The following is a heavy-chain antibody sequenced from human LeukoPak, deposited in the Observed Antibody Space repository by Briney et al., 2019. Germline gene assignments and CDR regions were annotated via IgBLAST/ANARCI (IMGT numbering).Heavy chain of an antibody. V-gene: IGHV3-7*03. J-gene: IGHJ4*02. CDR1: GFTFSSYW. Sequence: GGSLRLSCAASGFTFSSYWMTWVRQAPGKGLEWVANIKQDGSDKYYVDSVKGRFTISRDNTKNSLYLQMNSLRAEDTAVYYCARDASDSGYDNYFDYWGQGTLVTVSS. CDR2: IKQDGSDK. CDR3: ARDASDSGYDNYFDY. D-gene: IGHD5-12*01.